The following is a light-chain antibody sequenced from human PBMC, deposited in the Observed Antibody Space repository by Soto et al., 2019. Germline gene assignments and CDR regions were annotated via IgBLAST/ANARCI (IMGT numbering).Light chain of an antibody. V-gene: IGKV3-15*01. CDR3: QQYNNWPRT. CDR2: GAS. CDR1: QSVGHN. Sequence: DIVMTQSPVTLSVSPGDRATLSCRASQSVGHNLAWFQQKPGQAPRLLIYGASAGATGIPNRFSGSVFGTESTLNISSLHSEDFAVYYCQQYNNWPRTFGQGTKVEMK. J-gene: IGKJ1*01.